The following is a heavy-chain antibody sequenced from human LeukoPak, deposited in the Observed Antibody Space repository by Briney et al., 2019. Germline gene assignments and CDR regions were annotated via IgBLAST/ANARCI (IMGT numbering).Heavy chain of an antibody. Sequence: PSETLSLTCAVYGGSLNGHYWSWIRQPPGKGLEWIGEGSESGGTKFNPSLKSRVTISADTSKNQFSLKLNSVTAADTAVYYCARGRAFYGSGADNWFDPWGQGTLVIVSS. J-gene: IGHJ5*02. V-gene: IGHV4-34*01. CDR2: GSESGGT. CDR3: ARGRAFYGSGADNWFDP. D-gene: IGHD3-10*01. CDR1: GGSLNGHY.